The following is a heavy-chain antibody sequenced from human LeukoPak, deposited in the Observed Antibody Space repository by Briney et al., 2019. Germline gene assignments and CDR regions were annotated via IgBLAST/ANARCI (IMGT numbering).Heavy chain of an antibody. CDR3: ATESPIRAFDI. Sequence: ASVKVSCKASGYTFTSYYMHWVRQAPGQGREWMGIINPSGGSTSYAQKFQGRVTMTRDTSTSTVYMELSSLRSEDTAVYYCATESPIRAFDIWGQGTMVAVSS. CDR1: GYTFTSYY. D-gene: IGHD3-3*01. J-gene: IGHJ3*02. V-gene: IGHV1-46*01. CDR2: INPSGGST.